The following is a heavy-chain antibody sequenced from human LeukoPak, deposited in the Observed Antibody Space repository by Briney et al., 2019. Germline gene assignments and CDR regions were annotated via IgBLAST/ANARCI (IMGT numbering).Heavy chain of an antibody. J-gene: IGHJ4*02. CDR3: ARGRRRDGYYFDY. CDR1: GNTFTTYD. D-gene: IGHD5-24*01. Sequence: ASVKVSCKASGNTFTTYDINWVRQATGQGLEWMGWMNPNGDNTGYAQRFQGRVTMARNTSISTAYMELSSLRSEDTAVYYCARGRRRDGYYFDYWGQGTLVTVSS. CDR2: MNPNGDNT. V-gene: IGHV1-8*01.